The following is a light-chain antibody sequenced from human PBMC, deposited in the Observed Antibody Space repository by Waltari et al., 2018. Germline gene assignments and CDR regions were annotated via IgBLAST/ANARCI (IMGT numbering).Light chain of an antibody. Sequence: QSALTQPPSASGSPGQSVTISCTGTSRYVGGYKYVPWYQQPPGKAPRRIIYEVNRRPSGVPDRFSGSKSGNTASLTVSGLQAEDEADYYCSSYAVSNNLLFGGGTKLTVL. V-gene: IGLV2-8*01. CDR3: SSYAVSNNLL. CDR1: SRYVGGYKY. CDR2: EVN. J-gene: IGLJ2*01.